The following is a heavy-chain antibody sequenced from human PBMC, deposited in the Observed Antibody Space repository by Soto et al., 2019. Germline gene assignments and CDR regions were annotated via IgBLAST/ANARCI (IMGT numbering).Heavy chain of an antibody. CDR2: INHSGST. CDR3: AREFKGQYSSSSWDY. CDR1: GGSFSGYY. D-gene: IGHD6-6*01. Sequence: SETLSLTCAVYGGSFSGYYWSWIRQPPGKGLEWIGEINHSGSTNYNPSLKSRVTISVDTSKNQFSLKLSSVTAADTAVYYCAREFKGQYSSSSWDYWGQGTLVTVSS. V-gene: IGHV4-34*01. J-gene: IGHJ4*02.